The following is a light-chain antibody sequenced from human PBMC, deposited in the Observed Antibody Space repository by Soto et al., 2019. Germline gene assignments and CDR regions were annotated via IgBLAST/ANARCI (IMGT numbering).Light chain of an antibody. CDR2: DAS. J-gene: IGKJ4*01. CDR1: QSVSNY. Sequence: EIVLTQSPATLSLSPGERATLSCRASQSVSNYLAWYQQNPGQAPRLLIYDASNRATGIPARFSGSGSGTDFTLTISSLEPEDFAVYYCQQRSNWLALTFGGGTKVEIK. CDR3: QQRSNWLALT. V-gene: IGKV3-11*01.